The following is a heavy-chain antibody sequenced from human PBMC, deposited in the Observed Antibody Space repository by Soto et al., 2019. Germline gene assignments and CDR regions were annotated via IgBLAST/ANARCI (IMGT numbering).Heavy chain of an antibody. Sequence: ASVKVSCKASGYTFTKFHIHWVRQAPGQGLEWMGMISASGGDTRDAQRLQGRVTMTRDTSTSRAYMELRSLRSDDTAVYYCARNQWLDEILFDYWGQGTLVTVSS. D-gene: IGHD6-19*01. CDR3: ARNQWLDEILFDY. CDR2: ISASGGDT. J-gene: IGHJ4*02. CDR1: GYTFTKFH. V-gene: IGHV1-18*01.